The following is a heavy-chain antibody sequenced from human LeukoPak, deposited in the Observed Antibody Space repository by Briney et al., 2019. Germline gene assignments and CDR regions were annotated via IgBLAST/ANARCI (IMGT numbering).Heavy chain of an antibody. CDR3: AKEGDGYH. CDR1: GFTFSDYY. J-gene: IGHJ3*01. Sequence: GTLSLTCAVSGFTFSDYYRSWIRQAPGKGLEWVSLIRWDGGSTYYADSVKGRFTISRDNSKNSLYLQMNSLRTEDTALYYCAKEGDGYHWGQGTMVTVSS. D-gene: IGHD5-24*01. CDR2: IRWDGGST. V-gene: IGHV3-43*01.